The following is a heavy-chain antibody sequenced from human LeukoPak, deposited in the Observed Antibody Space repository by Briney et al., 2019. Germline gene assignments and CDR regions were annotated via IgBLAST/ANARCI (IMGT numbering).Heavy chain of an antibody. D-gene: IGHD5-18*01. CDR1: GFIFSIYN. CDR3: AKEGPNSLRH. CDR2: INTRSSSS. Sequence: GGSLRLSCAASGFIFSIYNMNWVRQAPGKGLEWVSSINTRSSSSYYADSVKGRFTISRDNAKNSLYLQMNSLRAEDTAVYYCAKEGPNSLRHWGQGTLVTVSS. V-gene: IGHV3-21*04. J-gene: IGHJ4*02.